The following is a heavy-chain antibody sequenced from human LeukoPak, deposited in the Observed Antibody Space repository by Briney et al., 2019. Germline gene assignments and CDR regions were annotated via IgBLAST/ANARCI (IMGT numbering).Heavy chain of an antibody. J-gene: IGHJ6*02. Sequence: GGSLRLSCAASGFTFSSYDMHWVRQATGKGLEWVSAIGTAGDTYYPGSVKGRFTISRENAKNSLYLQMNSLRAEDTAVYYCAREDYCYGMDVWGQGTTVTVSS. CDR2: IGTAGDT. CDR1: GFTFSSYD. CDR3: AREDYCYGMDV. V-gene: IGHV3-13*01.